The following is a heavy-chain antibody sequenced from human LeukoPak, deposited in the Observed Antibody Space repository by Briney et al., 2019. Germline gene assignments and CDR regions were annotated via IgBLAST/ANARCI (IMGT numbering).Heavy chain of an antibody. CDR2: LYHSGST. D-gene: IGHD2-15*01. Sequence: PSGTLSLTCAVSGGSISSSNWWSWVRQPPGKGLEWIGELYHSGSTNYNPSLKSRVTISVDKSKNQFSLKLSSVTAADTAVYYCASKGEYCSGGSCYWAFDYWGQGSLVTVSS. J-gene: IGHJ4*02. V-gene: IGHV4-4*02. CDR1: GGSISSSNW. CDR3: ASKGEYCSGGSCYWAFDY.